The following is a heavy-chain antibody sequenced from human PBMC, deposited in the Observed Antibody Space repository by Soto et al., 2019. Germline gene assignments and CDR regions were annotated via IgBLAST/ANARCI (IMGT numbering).Heavy chain of an antibody. D-gene: IGHD3-22*01. J-gene: IGHJ4*02. CDR1: GDSISSYS. CDR3: ARHRSSSGYYYNFDY. Sequence: PSETLSLTCTVSGDSISSYSWSWIRQPPGKGLEWIGNIHYNENTKYSPSLKSRVTMSVDTSKNHFSLKLSSVTAADTAVYYCARHRSSSGYYYNFDYWGQGTLVTVSS. CDR2: IHYNENT. V-gene: IGHV4-59*08.